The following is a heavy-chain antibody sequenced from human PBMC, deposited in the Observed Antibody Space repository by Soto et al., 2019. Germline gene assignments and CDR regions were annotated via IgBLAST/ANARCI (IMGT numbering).Heavy chain of an antibody. CDR2: INHSGST. CDR3: ARGQGSSWYLGAFDI. CDR1: GGSFSGYY. V-gene: IGHV4-34*01. J-gene: IGHJ3*02. Sequence: SETLSLTCXVYGGSFSGYYWSWIRQPPGKGLEWIGEINHSGSTNYNPSLKSRVTISVDTSKNQFSLKLSSVTAADTAVYYCARGQGSSWYLGAFDIWGQGTMVTVSS. D-gene: IGHD6-13*01.